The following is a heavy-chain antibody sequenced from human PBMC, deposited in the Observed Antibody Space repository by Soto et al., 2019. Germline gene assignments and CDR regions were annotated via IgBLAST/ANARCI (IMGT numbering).Heavy chain of an antibody. V-gene: IGHV3-30-3*01. CDR3: ARYCSGGSCYSGEFDP. CDR2: ISYDGSNK. Sequence: GGSLRLSCAASGFTFSSYAMHWVRQAPGKGLEWVAVISYDGSNKYYADSVRGRFTISRDNSKNTLYLQMNSLRAEDTAVYYCARYCSGGSCYSGEFDPWGQGTLVTVSS. J-gene: IGHJ5*02. CDR1: GFTFSSYA. D-gene: IGHD2-15*01.